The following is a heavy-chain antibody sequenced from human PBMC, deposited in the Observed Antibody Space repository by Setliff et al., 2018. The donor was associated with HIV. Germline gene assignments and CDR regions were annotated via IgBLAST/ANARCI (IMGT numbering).Heavy chain of an antibody. V-gene: IGHV3-72*01. J-gene: IGHJ1*01. CDR1: GFIFSDYH. CDR2: GRHKRNSYTT. Sequence: GGSLRLSCAASGFIFSDYHMDWVRQVPGKGLEWVGRGRHKRNSYTTEYADSVKGRFTISRDNAKNSLYLQMNSLRAEDTAVYYCARDRGNSSYFQHWGQGTLVTVSS. CDR3: ARDRGNSSYFQH. D-gene: IGHD2-21*02.